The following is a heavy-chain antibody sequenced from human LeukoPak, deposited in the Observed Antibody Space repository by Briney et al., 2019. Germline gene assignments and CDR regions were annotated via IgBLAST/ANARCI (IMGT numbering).Heavy chain of an antibody. D-gene: IGHD2-15*01. CDR1: GYTFTTYD. CDR2: MNPNSGNT. Sequence: ASVKVSCKASGYTFTTYDINWVRQATGQGLEWMGWMNPNSGNTGYAQKFQGRVTMTRNTSISTAYMELSSLRSEDTAVYYCARGLVVLAATSWAFDIWGHGTMVTVST. CDR3: ARGLVVLAATSWAFDI. J-gene: IGHJ3*02. V-gene: IGHV1-8*01.